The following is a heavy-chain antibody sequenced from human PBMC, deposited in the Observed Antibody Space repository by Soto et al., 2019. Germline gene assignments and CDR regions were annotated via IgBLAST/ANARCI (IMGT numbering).Heavy chain of an antibody. Sequence: EVLLLESGGGLVQPGGSLRLSCEASGFSFSSFAMNWVRQAPGKGLEWVSAIGDSGASTYYAASVKGRFTISRDNSRNTLYLQLNSLRPEDTAVYYCAKGVELDVWGNGTTVTVSS. J-gene: IGHJ6*04. V-gene: IGHV3-23*01. CDR3: AKGVELDV. CDR2: IGDSGAST. D-gene: IGHD1-26*01. CDR1: GFSFSSFA.